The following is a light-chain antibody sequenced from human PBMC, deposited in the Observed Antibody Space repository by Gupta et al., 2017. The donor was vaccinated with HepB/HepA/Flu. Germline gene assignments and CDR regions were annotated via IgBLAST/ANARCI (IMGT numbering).Light chain of an antibody. CDR1: QSMSSW. CDR3: QQYNSYPWT. J-gene: IGKJ1*01. V-gene: IGKV1-5*03. Sequence: DIQMTQSPSPLSASVGDRVTITCRASQSMSSWLAWYQQRPVKAPKHLIYKASSLESGVPSRCSGSGSGTEFTLTISSLQPDDFATYYCQQYNSYPWTFGQGTKVEIK. CDR2: KAS.